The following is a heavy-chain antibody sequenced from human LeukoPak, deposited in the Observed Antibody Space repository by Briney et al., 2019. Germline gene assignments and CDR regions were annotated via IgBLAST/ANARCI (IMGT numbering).Heavy chain of an antibody. V-gene: IGHV3-23*01. D-gene: IGHD3-9*01. CDR2: ISGSGGST. CDR3: AKAVGTGKFDWSNWFDP. J-gene: IGHJ5*02. Sequence: GSLRLSCAASGFTFSSYAMSWVRQAPGKGLEWVSAISGSGGSTYYADSVKGRFTISRDNSKNTLYLQMNSLRAEDTAVYYCAKAVGTGKFDWSNWFDPWGQGTLVTVSS. CDR1: GFTFSSYA.